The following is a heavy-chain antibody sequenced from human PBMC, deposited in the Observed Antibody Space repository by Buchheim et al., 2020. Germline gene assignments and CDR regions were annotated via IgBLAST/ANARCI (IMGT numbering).Heavy chain of an antibody. D-gene: IGHD7-27*01. V-gene: IGHV1-69*08. CDR2: TIPILNVA. CDR1: GYTFSSFN. CDR3: AREHDITGDFDS. Sequence: QVQLVQSGAEVKKPGSSVKVSCKTSGYTFSSFNITWVRQAPGQGLEWMGRTIPILNVANYAQKFLTRVTIIADKSTNTAYMELSSLKSEDTAVYYCAREHDITGDFDSWGQGTL. J-gene: IGHJ4*02.